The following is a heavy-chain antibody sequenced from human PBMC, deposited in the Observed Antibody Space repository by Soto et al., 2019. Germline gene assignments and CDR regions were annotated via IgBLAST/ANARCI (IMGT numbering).Heavy chain of an antibody. Sequence: ASVKVSCKASGYTFTNYGISWVRQAPGQGLEWMGWISGDKDNTKYAQKFQGRVTITTDTSASTAYMELSSLRSEDTAVYYCARDPGYSYGYNWGQGTLVTVSS. CDR3: ARDPGYSYGYN. D-gene: IGHD5-18*01. J-gene: IGHJ4*02. CDR2: ISGDKDNT. CDR1: GYTFTNYG. V-gene: IGHV1-18*01.